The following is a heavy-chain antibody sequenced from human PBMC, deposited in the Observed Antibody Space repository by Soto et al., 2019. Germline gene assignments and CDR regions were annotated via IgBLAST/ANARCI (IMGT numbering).Heavy chain of an antibody. CDR1: GGSISSYY. CDR3: ARRYGPGFDY. V-gene: IGHV4-59*08. D-gene: IGHD4-17*01. Sequence: QVQLQESGPGLVKPSETLSLTCTVSGGSISSYYWSWIRQPPGKGLEWIGYIYYSGSTNYNPSLKRRVTISVDTSKNQFSLKLSSVTGADAAVYYCARRYGPGFDYWGQGTLVTVSS. J-gene: IGHJ4*02. CDR2: IYYSGST.